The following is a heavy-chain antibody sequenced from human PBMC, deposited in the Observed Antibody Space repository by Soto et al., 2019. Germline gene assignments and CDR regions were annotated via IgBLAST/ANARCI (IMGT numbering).Heavy chain of an antibody. CDR2: IYYSGST. J-gene: IGHJ4*02. Sequence: QLQLQESGPGLVKASETLSLTCTVSGGSISSRSYYWGWIRQPPGKGLEWIGSIYYSGSTYYNPSLMGRVTISVDTSRNQFSLRLNSVTAADTAVYYCARRGAGSQNFDYWGQGTLVTVSS. D-gene: IGHD2-15*01. CDR1: GGSISSRSYY. CDR3: ARRGAGSQNFDY. V-gene: IGHV4-39*01.